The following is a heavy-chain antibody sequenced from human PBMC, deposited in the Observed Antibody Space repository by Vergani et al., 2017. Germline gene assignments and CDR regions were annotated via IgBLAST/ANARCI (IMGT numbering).Heavy chain of an antibody. CDR1: GFTFSSYS. V-gene: IGHV3-21*04. D-gene: IGHD6-6*01. J-gene: IGHJ4*02. CDR3: ARDSTSSSSFDY. CDR2: ISSSGSTI. Sequence: EVQLVESGGGLVKPGGSLRLSCAASGFTFSSYSMNWVRQAPGKGLEWVSSISSSGSTIYYADSVKGRFTISRDNAKNSLYLQMNSLRAEDTAVYYCARDSTSSSSFDYWGQGTLVTVSS.